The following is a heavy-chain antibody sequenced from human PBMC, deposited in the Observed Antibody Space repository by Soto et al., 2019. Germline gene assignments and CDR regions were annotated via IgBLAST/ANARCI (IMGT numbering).Heavy chain of an antibody. CDR2: ISYDGSNK. D-gene: IGHD6-13*01. Sequence: QVQLVESGGGVVQPGRSLRLSCAASGFTFSSYGMHWVRQAPGKGLEWVAVISYDGSNKYYADSVKGRFTISRDNSKNTLYLQMNSLRAEDTAVYYCAKDRIAIAAAGPPSALGYWGQGTLVTVSS. V-gene: IGHV3-30*18. CDR3: AKDRIAIAAAGPPSALGY. CDR1: GFTFSSYG. J-gene: IGHJ4*02.